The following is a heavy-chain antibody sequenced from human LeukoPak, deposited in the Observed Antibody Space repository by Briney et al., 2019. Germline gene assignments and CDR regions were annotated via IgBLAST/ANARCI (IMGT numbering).Heavy chain of an antibody. J-gene: IGHJ5*02. Sequence: ASVKVSCKASGGTFSSYAISWVRQAPGQGLEWMGGIIPIFGTANYAQKFQGRVTITTDESTSTAYMELSSLRFEDTAVYYCARYNHGGYDLSWFDPWGQGTLVTVSS. CDR1: GGTFSSYA. CDR2: IIPIFGTA. CDR3: ARYNHGGYDLSWFDP. D-gene: IGHD5-12*01. V-gene: IGHV1-69*05.